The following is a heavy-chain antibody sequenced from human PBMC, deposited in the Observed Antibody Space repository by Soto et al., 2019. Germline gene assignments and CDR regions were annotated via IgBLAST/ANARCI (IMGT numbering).Heavy chain of an antibody. CDR2: IKEDGSEK. D-gene: IGHD2-21*01. V-gene: IGHV3-7*03. CDR1: GFTFSTFW. Sequence: PGGSLRLSCAASGFTFSTFWMTWVRQAPGKGLEWVANIKEDGSEKYYVDSVKGRFTISRDNAKNSLYLQMSSLRAEDTAMYYCMRSYSYWGQGTLVTVPQ. J-gene: IGHJ4*02. CDR3: MRSYSY.